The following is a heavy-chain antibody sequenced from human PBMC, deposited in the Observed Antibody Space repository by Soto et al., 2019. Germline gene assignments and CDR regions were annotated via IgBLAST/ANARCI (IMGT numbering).Heavy chain of an antibody. J-gene: IGHJ4*02. CDR1: GGSISIYY. Sequence: QVQLQESGPGLVKPSETLSLTCTVSGGSISIYYWSWIRQPPGKRLEWFGYIYFSGSTNYNPTLKGRAPQSVDTFKNQFSLKLSSVTAADTAVYYCATRYVGNFDSWGQGTLVTVSS. V-gene: IGHV4-59*01. CDR3: ATRYVGNFDS. CDR2: IYFSGST. D-gene: IGHD1-26*01.